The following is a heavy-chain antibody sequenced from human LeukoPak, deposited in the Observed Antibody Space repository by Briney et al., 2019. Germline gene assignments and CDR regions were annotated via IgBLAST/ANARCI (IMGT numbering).Heavy chain of an antibody. V-gene: IGHV4-39*07. CDR2: IYYNGRT. CDR3: ASNPARANYYYYMDV. D-gene: IGHD3-3*01. Sequence: SETLSHTCTVSGGSISSSSYYWGWIRQPPGKGLECIGSIYYNGRTFHNPSLKSRVTISVDTSKNQFSLKLSSVTAADTAVYYCASNPARANYYYYMDVWGKGTTVTVSS. J-gene: IGHJ6*03. CDR1: GGSISSSSYY.